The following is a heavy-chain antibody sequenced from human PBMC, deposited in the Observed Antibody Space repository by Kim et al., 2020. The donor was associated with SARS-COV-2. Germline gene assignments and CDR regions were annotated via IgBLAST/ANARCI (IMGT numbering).Heavy chain of an antibody. D-gene: IGHD3-10*01. Sequence: GGSLRLSCAASGFTFSSYGMHWVRQAPGKGLEWVAVISYDGSNKYYADSVKGRFTISRDNSKNTLYRQMNSLRAEDTAVYYCAKDRSGSGSYYNTFLFDYWGQGTLVTVSS. CDR3: AKDRSGSGSYYNTFLFDY. CDR1: GFTFSSYG. V-gene: IGHV3-30*18. J-gene: IGHJ4*02. CDR2: ISYDGSNK.